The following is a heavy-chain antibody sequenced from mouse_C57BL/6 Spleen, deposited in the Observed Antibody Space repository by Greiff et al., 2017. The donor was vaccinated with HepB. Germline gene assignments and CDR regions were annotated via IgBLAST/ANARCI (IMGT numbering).Heavy chain of an antibody. V-gene: IGHV1-82*01. Sequence: QVQLKESGPELVKPGASVKISCKASGYAFSSSWMNWVKQRPGKGLEWIGRIYPGDGDTNYNGKFKGKATLTADKSSSTAYMQLSSLTSEDSAVYFCARFGGYALVYWGQGTTLTVSS. J-gene: IGHJ2*01. CDR2: IYPGDGDT. D-gene: IGHD2-2*01. CDR1: GYAFSSSW. CDR3: ARFGGYALVY.